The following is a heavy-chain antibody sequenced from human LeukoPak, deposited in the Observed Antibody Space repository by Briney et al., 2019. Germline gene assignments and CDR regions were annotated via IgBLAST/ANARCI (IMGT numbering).Heavy chain of an antibody. D-gene: IGHD7-27*01. CDR3: AREPRAGADPLPGA. CDR1: GFTFTSYD. Sequence: GASVKVSCKASGFTFTSYDINWVRQATGQGLEWMGWMNPNSGSSGYAQEFQGRVTMTRNTSISTGYMELSSLRSDGTAVYFCAREPRAGADPLPGAWGQGSLVTVSS. V-gene: IGHV1-8*01. J-gene: IGHJ5*02. CDR2: MNPNSGSS.